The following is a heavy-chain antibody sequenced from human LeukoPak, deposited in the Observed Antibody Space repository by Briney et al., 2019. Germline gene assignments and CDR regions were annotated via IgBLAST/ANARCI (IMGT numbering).Heavy chain of an antibody. D-gene: IGHD1-26*01. V-gene: IGHV6-1*01. CDR3: ARQVVGARRFDP. Sequence: SQTLSLTCAISGDSVSSKTAGWNWIRQSPSRGLEWLGRTYYRSKWYNDDAVSVKGRITINPDTAKNQFSLKLSSVTAADTAVYYCARQVVGARRFDPWGQGTLVTVSS. J-gene: IGHJ5*02. CDR1: GDSVSSKTAG. CDR2: TYYRSKWYN.